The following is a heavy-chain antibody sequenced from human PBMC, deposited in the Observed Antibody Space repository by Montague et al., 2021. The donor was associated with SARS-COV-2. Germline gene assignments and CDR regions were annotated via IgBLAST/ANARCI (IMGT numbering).Heavy chain of an antibody. D-gene: IGHD2-15*01. CDR3: ARERRYCSGGSCYSGWFDP. J-gene: IGHJ5*02. Sequence: SETLSLTCTVSGYSISSGYYWGWIWQPPGKGLEWIGSIYHSGSTSYNPSLKSRVTISVDTSKNQFSLKLSSVTAADTAVYYCARERRYCSGGSCYSGWFDPWGQGTLVTVSS. CDR2: IYHSGST. V-gene: IGHV4-38-2*02. CDR1: GYSISSGYY.